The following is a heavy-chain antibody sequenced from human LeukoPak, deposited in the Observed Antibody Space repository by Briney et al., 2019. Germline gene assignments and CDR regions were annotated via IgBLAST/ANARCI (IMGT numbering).Heavy chain of an antibody. V-gene: IGHV3-23*01. D-gene: IGHD2-8*02. CDR2: ISGSGGST. CDR3: AKDPDCTGGICYTFFDY. J-gene: IGHJ4*02. Sequence: GGSLRLSCAASGFTFSNYAMSWVRQAPGKGLEWVSAISGSGGSTYYADSVKGRFTISRDNSKNTLYLQMNSLRAEDTAVYYCAKDPDCTGGICYTFFDYWGQGTLVTVSS. CDR1: GFTFSNYA.